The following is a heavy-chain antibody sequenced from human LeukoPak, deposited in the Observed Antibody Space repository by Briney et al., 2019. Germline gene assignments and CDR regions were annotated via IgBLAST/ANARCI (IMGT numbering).Heavy chain of an antibody. Sequence: GGSLRLSCAASGFTFNDYAMYWVRQTPGKGLEWVTLISYDGYDKSYADSVRGRFTISRDNSKNTLYLQMNSLRAEDTAVYYCAKDAGSTVTRGLDYWGQGTLVTVSS. J-gene: IGHJ4*02. CDR2: ISYDGYDK. CDR1: GFTFNDYA. D-gene: IGHD4-17*01. V-gene: IGHV3-30-3*01. CDR3: AKDAGSTVTRGLDY.